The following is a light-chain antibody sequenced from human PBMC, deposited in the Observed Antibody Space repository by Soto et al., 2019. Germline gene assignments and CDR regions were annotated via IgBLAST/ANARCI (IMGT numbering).Light chain of an antibody. Sequence: DIQMTQSPSSLSASVGDRVTITCRASQSISSDLNWYQQKPGKAPKLLISAASSLQSGVPSRFSGSGSGTDFPLTSSSLQPEDFATYYCQQSYSTPYTFGQGTKLELK. V-gene: IGKV1-39*01. CDR3: QQSYSTPYT. CDR2: AAS. CDR1: QSISSD. J-gene: IGKJ2*01.